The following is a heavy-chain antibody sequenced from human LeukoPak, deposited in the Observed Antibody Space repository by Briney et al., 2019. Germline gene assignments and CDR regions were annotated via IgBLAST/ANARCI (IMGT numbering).Heavy chain of an antibody. CDR2: IYPCDSDT. D-gene: IGHD6-13*01. J-gene: IGHJ4*02. V-gene: IGHV5-51*01. CDR1: GYSFTSYW. CDR3: ARRMRDSSSWYALGYFDY. Sequence: GESLKISCKGSGYSFTSYWIGWVRQMPGKGLEWMGIIYPCDSDTRYSPSFQGQVTISADKSISTAYLQWSSLKASDTAMYYCARRMRDSSSWYALGYFDYWGQGTLVTVSS.